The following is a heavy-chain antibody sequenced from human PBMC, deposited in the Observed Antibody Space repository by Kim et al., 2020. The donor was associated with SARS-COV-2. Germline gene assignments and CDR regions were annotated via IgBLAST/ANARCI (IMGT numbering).Heavy chain of an antibody. J-gene: IGHJ4*02. CDR1: GGSISSGDYY. CDR3: ARAGWQQLVMDYFDY. V-gene: IGHV4-30-4*01. CDR2: IYYSGST. Sequence: SETLSLTCTVSGGSISSGDYYWSWIRQPPGKGLEWIGYIYYSGSTYYNPSLKSRVTISVDTSKNQFSLKLSSVTAADTAVYYCARAGWQQLVMDYFDYWGQGTLVTVSS. D-gene: IGHD6-13*01.